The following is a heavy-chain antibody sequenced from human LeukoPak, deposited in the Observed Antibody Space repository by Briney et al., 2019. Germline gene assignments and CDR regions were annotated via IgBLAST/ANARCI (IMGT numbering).Heavy chain of an antibody. CDR1: GFTVSGNY. CDR3: TREDGFGSAFSY. Sequence: GGSLRLSCAASGFTVSGNYMSWVRQAPGKGLEWVAHISSSSSTIHYADSVKGRFTISRDNAKSSLYLQMNSLRAEDTAVYHCTREDGFGSAFSYWGQGTLVTVSS. J-gene: IGHJ1*01. V-gene: IGHV3-48*04. D-gene: IGHD3-10*01. CDR2: ISSSSSTI.